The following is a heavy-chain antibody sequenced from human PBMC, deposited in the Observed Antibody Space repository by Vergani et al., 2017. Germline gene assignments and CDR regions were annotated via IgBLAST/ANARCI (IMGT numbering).Heavy chain of an antibody. J-gene: IGHJ4*02. V-gene: IGHV4-34*01. CDR3: ARGESPRXYYYGSGSYFYFEY. Sequence: QVQLQQWGAGLLKPSETLCLTCAVYGGSFSGYYWSWIRQPPGKGLEWIGEINHSGSTNYNPSLKSRVTISVDTSKNQFSLKLSSVTAADTAVYYCARGESPRXYYYGSGSYFYFEYWGQGTLVTVSS. CDR2: INHSGST. CDR1: GGSFSGYY. D-gene: IGHD3-10*01.